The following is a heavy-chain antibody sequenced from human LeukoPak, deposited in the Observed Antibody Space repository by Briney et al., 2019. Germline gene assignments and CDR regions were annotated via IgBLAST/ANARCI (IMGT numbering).Heavy chain of an antibody. CDR1: GGSFSGYY. V-gene: IGHV4-34*01. J-gene: IGHJ6*03. CDR3: ARGVSRLWYYYYYYMDV. CDR2: INHSGST. Sequence: SETLSLTCAVYGGSFSGYYWSWIRQPPGKGLEWIGDINHSGSTNYNPSLKSRVTISVDTSKNQFSLKLSSVTAADTAVYYCARGVSRLWYYYYYYMDVWGKGTTVTVSS. D-gene: IGHD5-18*01.